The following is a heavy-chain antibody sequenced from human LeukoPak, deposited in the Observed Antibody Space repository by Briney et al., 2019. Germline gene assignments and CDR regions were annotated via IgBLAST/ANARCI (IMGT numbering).Heavy chain of an antibody. CDR3: AKQSKCSGGSCYHFYYFDY. J-gene: IGHJ4*02. D-gene: IGHD2-15*01. CDR2: ISGSGGST. Sequence: PGGSLRLSCAASGFTLSSYAMSWVRQAPGKGLEWVSAISGSGGSTYYADSVKGRFTISRDNSKNTLYLQMNSLRAEDTAVYYCAKQSKCSGGSCYHFYYFDYWGQGTLVTVSS. V-gene: IGHV3-23*01. CDR1: GFTLSSYA.